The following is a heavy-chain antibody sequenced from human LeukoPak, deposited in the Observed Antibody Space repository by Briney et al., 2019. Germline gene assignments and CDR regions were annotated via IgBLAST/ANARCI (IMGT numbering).Heavy chain of an antibody. CDR2: IIPILGIA. Sequence: SVKVSCKASGGTFSSYAISWVRQAPGQGLEWMGGIIPILGIANYAQKFQGRVTITADKSTSTAYMELSSLRSEDTAVYYCAREEESYDSSGYYPDYWGQGTLVTVSS. CDR3: AREEESYDSSGYYPDY. D-gene: IGHD3-22*01. J-gene: IGHJ4*02. V-gene: IGHV1-69*10. CDR1: GGTFSSYA.